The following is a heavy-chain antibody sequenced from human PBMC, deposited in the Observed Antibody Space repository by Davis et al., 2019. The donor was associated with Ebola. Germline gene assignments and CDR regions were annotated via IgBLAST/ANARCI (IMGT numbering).Heavy chain of an antibody. D-gene: IGHD3-16*01. CDR1: GAFVSSGGYS. J-gene: IGHJ4*02. CDR3: ARSERKVGVLNDYVWGRPFDS. CDR2: YYYTGST. V-gene: IGHV4-30-4*07. Sequence: MPSETLSLTCAVSGAFVSSGGYSWIWIRQPPGKGLEWIGYYYYTGSTYYSPSLRSRVTISVDTSKNLFSLKLTSVTAADTAVYYCARSERKVGVLNDYVWGRPFDSWGQGTLVTVSS.